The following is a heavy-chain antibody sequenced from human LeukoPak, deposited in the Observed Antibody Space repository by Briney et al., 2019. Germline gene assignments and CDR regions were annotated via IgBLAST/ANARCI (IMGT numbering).Heavy chain of an antibody. D-gene: IGHD2-8*01. J-gene: IGHJ3*02. Sequence: SETLSLTCTVSGGSMRSYYWVWIRQPPGKGLEWIGYIYYSGSTDYNPSLKSRVTISVDTSKNQFSLKMSSVTAADTAVYYCARAPNGFGAIDIWGPGTMVTVSS. V-gene: IGHV4-59*01. CDR2: IYYSGST. CDR1: GGSMRSYY. CDR3: ARAPNGFGAIDI.